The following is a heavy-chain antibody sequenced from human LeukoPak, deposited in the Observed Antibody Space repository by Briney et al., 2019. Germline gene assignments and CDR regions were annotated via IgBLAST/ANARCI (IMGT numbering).Heavy chain of an antibody. CDR1: GDSISTYS. D-gene: IGHD3-9*01. CDR2: IHFSGST. CDR3: ARHREAGIAISSFPYYYYSFYMDV. Sequence: SETLSLICTVSGDSISTYSWGWIRQPPGKGLEWIGYIHFSGSTSYNPSLKSRVTISLDTSKNQFSLRLTSVAAADTAVYFCARHREAGIAISSFPYYYYSFYMDVWGTGTTVTVSS. J-gene: IGHJ6*03. V-gene: IGHV4-59*08.